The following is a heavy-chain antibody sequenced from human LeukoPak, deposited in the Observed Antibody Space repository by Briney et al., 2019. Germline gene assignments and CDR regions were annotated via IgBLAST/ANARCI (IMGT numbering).Heavy chain of an antibody. Sequence: ASVKVSFKASGYTFTGYYMHWVRQAPGQGLEWMGWINPNSGGTNYAQKFQGRVTMTRDTSISTAYMELSRLRSDDTAVYYCARRIAAAGYNWFDPWGQGTLVTVSS. CDR3: ARRIAAAGYNWFDP. J-gene: IGHJ5*02. D-gene: IGHD6-13*01. CDR2: INPNSGGT. V-gene: IGHV1-2*02. CDR1: GYTFTGYY.